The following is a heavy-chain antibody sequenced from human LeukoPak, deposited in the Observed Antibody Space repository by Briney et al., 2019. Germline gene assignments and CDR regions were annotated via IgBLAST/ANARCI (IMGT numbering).Heavy chain of an antibody. V-gene: IGHV3-48*01. CDR1: GFSFSSSG. CDR3: AGPLGSPYFHH. Sequence: PGGSLRLSCAASGFSFSSSGMNWVRQAPGKGLEWVSYIDTSSTTKNYADSVKGRFTISRDSAKNSLYLQMNSLRVEDTAVYYCAGPLGSPYFHHWGQGTLVTVSS. J-gene: IGHJ1*01. D-gene: IGHD3-10*01. CDR2: IDTSSTTK.